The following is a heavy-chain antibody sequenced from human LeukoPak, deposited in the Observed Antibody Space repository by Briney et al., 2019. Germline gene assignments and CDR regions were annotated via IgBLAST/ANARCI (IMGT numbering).Heavy chain of an antibody. D-gene: IGHD3-10*01. Sequence: SVKVSCKASGYTFTGYYMHWVRQAPGQGLEWMGGIIPIFGTANYAQKFQGRVTITADESTSTAYMELSSLRSEDTAVYYCARKVRGGNWFDPWGQGTLVTVSS. CDR2: IIPIFGTA. CDR1: GYTFTGYY. CDR3: ARKVRGGNWFDP. V-gene: IGHV1-69*13. J-gene: IGHJ5*02.